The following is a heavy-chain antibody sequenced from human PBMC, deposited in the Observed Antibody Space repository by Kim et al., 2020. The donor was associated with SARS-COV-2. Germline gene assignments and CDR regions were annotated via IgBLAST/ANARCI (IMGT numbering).Heavy chain of an antibody. CDR2: ISAYNGNT. V-gene: IGHV1-18*04. Sequence: ASVKVSCKASGYTFTSYGISWVRQAPGQGLEWMGWISAYNGNTNYAQKLQGRVTMTTDTSTSTAYMELRSLRSDDTAVYYCARVPRWVAAAGRRHYGMDVWGQGTTVTVSS. CDR3: ARVPRWVAAAGRRHYGMDV. J-gene: IGHJ6*02. D-gene: IGHD6-13*01. CDR1: GYTFTSYG.